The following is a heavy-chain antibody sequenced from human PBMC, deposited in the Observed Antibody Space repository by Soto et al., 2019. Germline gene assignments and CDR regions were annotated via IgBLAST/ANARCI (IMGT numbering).Heavy chain of an antibody. Sequence: SETLSLTCAVYGGSFSGYYWSWIRQPPGKGLEWIGEINHSGSTNHNPSLKSRVTISVDTSKNQFSLKLSSVTAADTAVYYCARLDGPYYYYYGMDVWGQGTTVTVSS. CDR2: INHSGST. J-gene: IGHJ6*02. V-gene: IGHV4-34*01. CDR1: GGSFSGYY. CDR3: ARLDGPYYYYYGMDV.